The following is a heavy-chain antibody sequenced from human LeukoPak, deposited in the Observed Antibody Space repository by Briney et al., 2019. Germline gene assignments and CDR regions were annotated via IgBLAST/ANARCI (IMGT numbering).Heavy chain of an antibody. J-gene: IGHJ5*02. CDR3: ARESPTWYYDILTGYYNWFDP. Sequence: GGPLRLSCAASGFTFSSYGMHWVRQAPGKGLEWVAFIRYDGSNKYYADSVKGRLTISRDNSKNTLYLQMNSLRAEDTAVYYCARESPTWYYDILTGYYNWFDPWGQGTLVTVSS. CDR1: GFTFSSYG. V-gene: IGHV3-30*02. CDR2: IRYDGSNK. D-gene: IGHD3-9*01.